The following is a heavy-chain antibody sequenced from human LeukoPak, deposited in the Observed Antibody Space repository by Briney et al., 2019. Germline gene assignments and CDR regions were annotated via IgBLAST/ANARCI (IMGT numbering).Heavy chain of an antibody. CDR1: GFTFSSYA. CDR2: ISGSGGST. Sequence: GGSLRLSYAASGFTFSSYAMSWVRQAPGKGLEWASAISGSGGSTYYADSVKGRFTTSRDNSKNTLYLQMNSLRAEDTTVYYCAKAKPYSSSWYWDYWGQGTLVTVSS. J-gene: IGHJ4*02. CDR3: AKAKPYSSSWYWDY. D-gene: IGHD6-13*01. V-gene: IGHV3-23*01.